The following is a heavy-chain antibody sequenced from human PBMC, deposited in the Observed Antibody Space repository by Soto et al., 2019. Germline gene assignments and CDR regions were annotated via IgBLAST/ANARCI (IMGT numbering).Heavy chain of an antibody. CDR3: ARERLGADSSGDYWNYMDV. Sequence: QVQLQESGPGLVKPSQTLSLTCTVSGGSISSGDYYWSWIRQPPGKGLEWIGYIHNSGRTYYNPSLRSELSMSGDTSKTQFSLKLTSVTAADTAVYYCARERLGADSSGDYWNYMDVWGQGTTVTVSS. V-gene: IGHV4-30-4*01. CDR2: IHNSGRT. J-gene: IGHJ6*02. CDR1: GGSISSGDYY. D-gene: IGHD3-22*01.